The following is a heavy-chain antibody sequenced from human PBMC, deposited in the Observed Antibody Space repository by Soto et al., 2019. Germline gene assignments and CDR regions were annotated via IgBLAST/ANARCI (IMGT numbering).Heavy chain of an antibody. CDR3: ARLTPWGDILTGSYYFDY. CDR2: IYYSGST. CDR1: GGSIISGGYY. V-gene: IGHV4-31*03. J-gene: IGHJ4*02. D-gene: IGHD3-9*01. Sequence: RSETLSLTCTVSGGSIISGGYYLSCIRQHPGKGLEWIGYIYYSGSTYYNPSLKSRVTISVDTSKNQFSLKLSSVTAADTAVYYCARLTPWGDILTGSYYFDYWGQGTLVTVSS.